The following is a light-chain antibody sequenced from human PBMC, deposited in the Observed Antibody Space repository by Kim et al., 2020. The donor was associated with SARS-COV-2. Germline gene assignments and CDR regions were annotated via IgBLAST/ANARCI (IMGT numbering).Light chain of an antibody. V-gene: IGKV3-20*01. Sequence: EIVLTQSPGTLSLSPGERATLSCRASHSIRSSYLAWYQQKPGQAPRLLIYGASRRATGIPDRFSGSGSGTGFTLTISSLQPEDVATYYCQQSHTATSLTFGGGTKVDI. CDR1: HSIRSSY. CDR2: GAS. J-gene: IGKJ4*01. CDR3: QQSHTATSLT.